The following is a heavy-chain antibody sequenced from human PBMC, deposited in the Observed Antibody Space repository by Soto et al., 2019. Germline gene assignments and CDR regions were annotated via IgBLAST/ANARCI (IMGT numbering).Heavy chain of an antibody. CDR2: INPNSGGT. V-gene: IGHV1-2*04. CDR1: GYTFTGYY. D-gene: IGHD1-7*01. Sequence: ASVKVSCKASGYTFTGYYMHWVRQAPGQGLEWMGWINPNSGGTNYAQKFQGWVTMTRDTSISTAYMELSRLRSDDTAVYYCARVRNYLGAYGMDVWRQGTTVTVSS. J-gene: IGHJ6*01. CDR3: ARVRNYLGAYGMDV.